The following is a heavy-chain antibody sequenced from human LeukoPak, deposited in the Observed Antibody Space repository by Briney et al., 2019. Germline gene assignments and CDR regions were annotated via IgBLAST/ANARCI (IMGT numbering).Heavy chain of an antibody. CDR3: ARGRANYYDSSGHKWFDP. CDR1: GYTFTSYD. D-gene: IGHD3-22*01. J-gene: IGHJ5*02. V-gene: IGHV1-8*03. Sequence: ASVKVSCKASGYTFTSYDINWVRQATGQGLEWMGWMNPNSGNTGYAQKFQGRVTITRNTSISTAYMELSSLRSEDTAVYYCARGRANYYDSSGHKWFDPWGQGNLVTVSS. CDR2: MNPNSGNT.